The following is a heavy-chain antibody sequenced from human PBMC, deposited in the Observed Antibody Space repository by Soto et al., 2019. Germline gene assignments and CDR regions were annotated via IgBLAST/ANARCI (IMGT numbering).Heavy chain of an antibody. CDR1: GFTFSSYS. V-gene: IGHV3-7*03. CDR2: RKEDGSEK. D-gene: IGHD3-16*01. J-gene: IGHJ4*02. CDR3: ARDPTWHPLGY. Sequence: GGSLRLYCAASGFTFSSYSMSWVRQAPGKGLEWVANRKEDGSEKYYVDSVKGRFTFCRDNGKNSLYLQMNSLRAQDTAVYYCARDPTWHPLGYWGQETRFTVCS.